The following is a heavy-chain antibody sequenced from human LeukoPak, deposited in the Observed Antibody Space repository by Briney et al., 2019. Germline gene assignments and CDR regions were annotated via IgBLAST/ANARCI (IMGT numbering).Heavy chain of an antibody. CDR3: ARASYGYAYYYGSGSYSAGDY. D-gene: IGHD3-10*01. V-gene: IGHV4-39*01. CDR1: GGSISSSSYY. J-gene: IGHJ4*02. Sequence: PSETLSLTCTVSGGSISSSSYYWGWIRQPPGKGLEWIGSIYYSGSTYYNPSLKSRVTISVDTSKDQFSLKLSSVTAADTAVYYCARASYGYAYYYGSGSYSAGDYCDEGMLVAVSS. CDR2: IYYSGST.